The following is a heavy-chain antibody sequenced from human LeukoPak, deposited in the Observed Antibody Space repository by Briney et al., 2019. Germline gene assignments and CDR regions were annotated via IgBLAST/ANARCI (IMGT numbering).Heavy chain of an antibody. Sequence: GGSLRLSCAASGFTFSSYSMNWVRQAPGKGLESVASIGSSSSYIYYADSVKGRFTISRDNAKNSLYLQMNSLRAEDTAVYYCARDLGGYSGYDSYYYYYGMDVWGKGTTVTVSS. J-gene: IGHJ6*04. CDR1: GFTFSSYS. CDR3: ARDLGGYSGYDSYYYYYGMDV. CDR2: IGSSSSYI. V-gene: IGHV3-21*01. D-gene: IGHD5-12*01.